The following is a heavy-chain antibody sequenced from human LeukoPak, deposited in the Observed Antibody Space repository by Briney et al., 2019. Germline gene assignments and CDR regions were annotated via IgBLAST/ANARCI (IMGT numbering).Heavy chain of an antibody. J-gene: IGHJ6*04. Sequence: SETLSLTCAVYGGSLSGYYWSWIRQPPGKGLEWIGEINHSGSTNYNPSLKSRVTISVGTSKNQFSLKLSSVTAADTAVYYCARDVVVPAAMRGYYYYYGMDVWGKGTTVTVSS. CDR2: INHSGST. V-gene: IGHV4-34*01. D-gene: IGHD2-2*01. CDR3: ARDVVVPAAMRGYYYYYGMDV. CDR1: GGSLSGYY.